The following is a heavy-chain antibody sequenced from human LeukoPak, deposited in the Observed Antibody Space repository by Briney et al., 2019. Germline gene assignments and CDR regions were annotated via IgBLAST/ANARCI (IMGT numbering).Heavy chain of an antibody. CDR2: IFHGGST. CDR3: ARVLGAGYSNYFDY. CDR1: GVAISSGNW. J-gene: IGHJ4*02. D-gene: IGHD6-13*01. V-gene: IGHV4-4*02. Sequence: PSGTLSLTCTVSGVAISSGNWWSWVRQLPGKGLEWIGDIFHGGSTNSNPSLRSRVTMSEDKSKNQFSLKLSSVTAADTAVYYCARVLGAGYSNYFDYWGQGTLATVSS.